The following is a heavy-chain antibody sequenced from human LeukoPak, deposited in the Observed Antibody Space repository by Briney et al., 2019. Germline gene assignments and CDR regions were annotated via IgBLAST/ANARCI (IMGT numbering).Heavy chain of an antibody. D-gene: IGHD1-26*01. J-gene: IGHJ4*02. Sequence: SETLSLTCTVSGGSISSYYWSWIRQPPGKGLEWIGYIYYSGRTNYNPSLKSRVTISVDTSKNHFSLKLSSVTAADTAVYYCARQNSGSDYPSYFDNWGQGTLVTVSS. CDR2: IYYSGRT. CDR1: GGSISSYY. CDR3: ARQNSGSDYPSYFDN. V-gene: IGHV4-59*08.